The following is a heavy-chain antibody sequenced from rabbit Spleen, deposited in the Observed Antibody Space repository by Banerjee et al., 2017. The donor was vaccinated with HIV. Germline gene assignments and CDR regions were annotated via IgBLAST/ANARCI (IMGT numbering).Heavy chain of an antibody. CDR3: ARETSSGWGIISFYFSL. CDR1: GFTLSSYY. D-gene: IGHD4-1*01. CDR2: IDTGSSGFT. V-gene: IGHV1S45*01. Sequence: QEQLEESGGGLVQPGGSLKLSCKASGFTLSSYYMCWVRQAPGKGLEWIACIDTGSSGFTYFASWAKGRFTISKTSSTTVTLQVPSLTAADTATYFCARETSSGWGIISFYFSLWGPGTLVTVS. J-gene: IGHJ4*01.